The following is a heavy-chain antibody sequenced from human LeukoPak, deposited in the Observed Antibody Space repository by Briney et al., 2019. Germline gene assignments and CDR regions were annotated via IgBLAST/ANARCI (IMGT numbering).Heavy chain of an antibody. D-gene: IGHD6-13*01. Sequence: GASVKVSCKASGYTFTGCYMHWVRQAPGQGLEWMGRINPNSGGTNYAQKFQGRVTMTRDTSISTAYMELSRLRSDDTAVYYCARERVRAAARQNNWFDPWGQGTLVTVSS. CDR1: GYTFTGCY. J-gene: IGHJ5*02. CDR3: ARERVRAAARQNNWFDP. CDR2: INPNSGGT. V-gene: IGHV1-2*06.